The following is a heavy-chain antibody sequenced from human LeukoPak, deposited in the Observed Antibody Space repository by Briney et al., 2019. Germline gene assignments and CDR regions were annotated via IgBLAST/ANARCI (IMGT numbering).Heavy chain of an antibody. J-gene: IGHJ5*02. CDR3: ARDPYDYVWGSYRYSYNWFDP. V-gene: IGHV4-34*01. CDR2: INHSGST. CDR1: GGSFSGYY. Sequence: SETLSLTCAVYGGSFSGYYWSWIRQPPGKGLEWIGEINHSGSTNYNPSLKSRVTISVDTSKNQFSLKLSSVTAADTAVYYCARDPYDYVWGSYRYSYNWFDPWGQGTLVTVSS. D-gene: IGHD3-16*02.